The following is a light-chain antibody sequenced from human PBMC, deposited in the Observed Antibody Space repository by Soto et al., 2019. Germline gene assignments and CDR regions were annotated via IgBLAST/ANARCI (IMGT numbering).Light chain of an antibody. CDR2: AAS. CDR3: QQLKSYPQT. J-gene: IGKJ4*01. CDR1: QGISSY. V-gene: IGKV1-9*01. Sequence: DIQLTQSPSFLSASVGDRVTITCRTSQGISSYFAWYQQKPGKAPKLLIYAASTLQSGVPSRFIGSVSGTEFTLTISSLQPEDFATYYCQQLKSYPQTFGGGTKVEIK.